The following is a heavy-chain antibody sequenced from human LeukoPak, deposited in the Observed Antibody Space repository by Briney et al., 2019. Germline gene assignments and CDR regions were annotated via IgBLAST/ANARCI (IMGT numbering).Heavy chain of an antibody. CDR2: VSGSGART. V-gene: IGHV3-23*01. Sequence: PGGSLRLSCAGSGFTFSSYGMSWVRQAPGKGSEWVSGVSGSGARTDYADSVKGRFTISRKNSNNTLYLQMNRLRVEDTALYYCAKDRYSSSLGAFDFWGQGTLVTVSS. CDR1: GFTFSSYG. J-gene: IGHJ4*02. D-gene: IGHD3-16*01. CDR3: AKDRYSSSLGAFDF.